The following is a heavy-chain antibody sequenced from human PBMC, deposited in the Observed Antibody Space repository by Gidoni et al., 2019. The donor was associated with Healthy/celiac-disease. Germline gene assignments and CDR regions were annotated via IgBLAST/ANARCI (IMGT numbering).Heavy chain of an antibody. D-gene: IGHD3-10*01. V-gene: IGHV3-23*01. J-gene: IGHJ4*02. CDR3: ARTSRITMVRGVDIF. Sequence: SGFTFSSYAMSWVRQAPGKGLEWVSAISGSGGSTYYADSVKGRFTISRDNSKNTLYLQMNSLRAEDTAVYYCARTSRITMVRGVDIFWGQGTLVTVSS. CDR2: ISGSGGST. CDR1: GFTFSSYA.